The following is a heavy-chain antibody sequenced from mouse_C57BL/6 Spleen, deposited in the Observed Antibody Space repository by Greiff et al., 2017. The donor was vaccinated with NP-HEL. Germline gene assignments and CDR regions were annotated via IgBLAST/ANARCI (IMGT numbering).Heavy chain of an antibody. J-gene: IGHJ4*01. V-gene: IGHV1-80*01. CDR2: IYPGDGDT. Sequence: QVQLKQSGAELVKPGASVKISCKASGYAFSSYWMNWVKQRPGKGLEWIGQIYPGDGDTNYNGKFKGKATLTADKSSSTAYMQLSSLTSEDSAVYFCARSGDYGIDYYYAMDYWGQGTSVTVSS. D-gene: IGHD1-1*01. CDR3: ARSGDYGIDYYYAMDY. CDR1: GYAFSSYW.